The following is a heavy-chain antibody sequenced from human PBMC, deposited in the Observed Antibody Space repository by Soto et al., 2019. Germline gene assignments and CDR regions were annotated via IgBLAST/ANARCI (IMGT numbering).Heavy chain of an antibody. Sequence: QVQLVQSGAEVKKPGSSVKVSCKASVSTFSSYAISWVRQAPGQGREWMGGIIPILGTANYSQKVQGRVTITTEKSKSTAYMELSSLSCEDTAVYYCARPIIEGPRYYYGMYVWGQGTTVTVSS. J-gene: IGHJ6*02. CDR3: ARPIIEGPRYYYGMYV. CDR2: IIPILGTA. V-gene: IGHV1-69*06. CDR1: VSTFSSYA.